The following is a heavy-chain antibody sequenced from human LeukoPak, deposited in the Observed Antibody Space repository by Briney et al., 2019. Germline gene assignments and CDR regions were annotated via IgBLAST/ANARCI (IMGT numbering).Heavy chain of an antibody. V-gene: IGHV4-31*03. CDR2: IYATGSA. Sequence: PSETLSLTCTVSGGSINNIGYYWTWIRQHPGKGLEWIGYIYATGSANYNPSLKSRLTMSVDTSKNQFSLRLSSVTATDTAVYYCARDYYFETHIDSWGQGTLVTVSS. CDR3: ARDYYFETHIDS. D-gene: IGHD3-9*01. CDR1: GGSINNIGYY. J-gene: IGHJ4*02.